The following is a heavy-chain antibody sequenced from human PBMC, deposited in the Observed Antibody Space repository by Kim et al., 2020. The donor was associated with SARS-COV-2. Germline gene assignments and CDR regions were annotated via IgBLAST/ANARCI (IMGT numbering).Heavy chain of an antibody. J-gene: IGHJ4*02. CDR3: ARVGNDENYFDY. D-gene: IGHD1-1*01. CDR1: GGSISSGGYS. CDR2: IYHSGST. V-gene: IGHV4-30-2*01. Sequence: SETLSLTCAVSGGSISSGGYSWSWIRQPPGKGLEWIGYIYHSGSTYYNPSLKSRVTISVDRSKNQFSLKLSSVTAADTAVYYCARVGNDENYFDYWGQGTLVTVSS.